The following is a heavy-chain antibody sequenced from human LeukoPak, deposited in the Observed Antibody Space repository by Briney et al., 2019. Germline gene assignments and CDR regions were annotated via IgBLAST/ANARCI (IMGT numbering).Heavy chain of an antibody. CDR2: IYYSGST. Sequence: SETLSPTCTVSGGSISSGGYYWSWIRQHPGKGLEWIGYIYYSGSTYYNPSLKSRVTISVDTSKNQFSLKLSSVTAADTAVYYCARSTGSAWRPPAEAGRSNWFDPWGQGTLVTVSS. V-gene: IGHV4-31*03. CDR3: ARSTGSAWRPPAEAGRSNWFDP. D-gene: IGHD6-13*01. CDR1: GGSISSGGYY. J-gene: IGHJ5*02.